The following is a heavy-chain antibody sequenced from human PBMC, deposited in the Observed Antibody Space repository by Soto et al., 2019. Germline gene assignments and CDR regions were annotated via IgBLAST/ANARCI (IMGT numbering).Heavy chain of an antibody. D-gene: IGHD4-17*01. CDR3: ARDRQYGDYVDYYYGMDV. CDR2: IIPIFGTA. J-gene: IGHJ6*02. V-gene: IGHV1-69*12. CDR1: GGTFSSYA. Sequence: QVQLVQSGAEVKKPGSSVKVSCKASGGTFSSYAISWVRQAPGQGLEWMGGIIPIFGTANYAQKFQGRVTITADESKSTAYMEQSSLRSEDTAVYYCARDRQYGDYVDYYYGMDVWGQGTTVTVSS.